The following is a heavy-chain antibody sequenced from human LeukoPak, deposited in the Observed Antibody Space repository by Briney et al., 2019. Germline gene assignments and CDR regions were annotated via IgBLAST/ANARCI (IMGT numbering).Heavy chain of an antibody. J-gene: IGHJ6*03. CDR2: ISWNSGSI. Sequence: GGSLRLSCAASGFTFDDYAMHWVRQAPGKGLEWVSGISWNSGSIGYADSVKGRFTISRDNAKNSLYLQMNSLRAEDTTVYYCARSAPAAAGTGPMDVWGKGTTVTVSS. D-gene: IGHD6-13*01. CDR1: GFTFDDYA. V-gene: IGHV3-9*01. CDR3: ARSAPAAAGTGPMDV.